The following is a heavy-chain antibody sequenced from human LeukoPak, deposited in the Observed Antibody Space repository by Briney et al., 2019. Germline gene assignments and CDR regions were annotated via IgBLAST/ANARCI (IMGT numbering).Heavy chain of an antibody. CDR2: VQYDGTDI. J-gene: IGHJ4*02. Sequence: GGSLRLSCAASGFSFSIYGMHWVRQAPGKGLEWVAFVQYDGTDIHYTDSVKGRFTISRDNSRNTLYLQLNSLRAEDTAVYYCAMLASQYLTSWFDYWGQGTLVTVSS. CDR1: GFSFSIYG. CDR3: AMLASQYLTSWFDY. V-gene: IGHV3-30*02. D-gene: IGHD2/OR15-2a*01.